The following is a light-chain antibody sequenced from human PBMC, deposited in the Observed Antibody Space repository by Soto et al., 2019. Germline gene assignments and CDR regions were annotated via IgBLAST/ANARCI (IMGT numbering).Light chain of an antibody. Sequence: DIQMTQSPSTLSASVGDRVTITCRASQSISSWLAWYQQKPGKAPRLLIYKASNLESGVPSRFSRSGSGTECTLTISSLQHDDSATYYCQQYNDNWTFGQGTKVEIK. CDR1: QSISSW. J-gene: IGKJ1*01. CDR2: KAS. CDR3: QQYNDNWT. V-gene: IGKV1-5*03.